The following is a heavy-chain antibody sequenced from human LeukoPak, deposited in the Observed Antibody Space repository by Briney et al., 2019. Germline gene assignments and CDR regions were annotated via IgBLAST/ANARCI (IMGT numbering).Heavy chain of an antibody. D-gene: IGHD3-10*01. CDR3: VRESRTDYYGGF. CDR1: GFTFSSYA. J-gene: IGHJ4*02. Sequence: PGGSLRLSCAASGFTFSSYAMSWVRQAPGKGLEWVSAISGSGGSTYYADSVKGRFTMSRDNAKNTLYLQMNSLRAEDTAVYYCVRESRTDYYGGFWGQGTLVTVSS. V-gene: IGHV3-23*01. CDR2: ISGSGGST.